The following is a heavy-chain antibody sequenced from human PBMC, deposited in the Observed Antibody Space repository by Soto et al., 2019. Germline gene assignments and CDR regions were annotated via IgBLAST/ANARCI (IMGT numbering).Heavy chain of an antibody. J-gene: IGHJ4*02. V-gene: IGHV3-11*05. CDR2: ISSSSSYT. CDR1: GFTFSDYY. CDR3: ARDHHRYSGYDYVDY. D-gene: IGHD5-12*01. Sequence: QVQLVESGGGLVKPGGSLRLSCAASGFTFSDYYMSWIRQAPGKGLEWVSYISSSSSYTNYADSVKGRFTISRDNAKTTLYLQMNSLRAEDTAVYYCARDHHRYSGYDYVDYWGQGTLVTVSS.